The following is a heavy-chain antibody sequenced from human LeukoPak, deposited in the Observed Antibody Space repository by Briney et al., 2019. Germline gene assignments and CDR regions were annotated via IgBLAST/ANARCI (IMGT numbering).Heavy chain of an antibody. CDR2: TYYRSKWYN. D-gene: IGHD6-19*01. CDR3: AREESIAVAGNGEPYYYMDV. CDR1: GDSVSSNSAA. V-gene: IGHV6-1*01. Sequence: SQTLSLTCAISGDSVSSNSAAWNWIRQSPSRGLEWLGRTYYRSKWYNDYAVSVKSRITINPDTSKNQFSLQLNSVTPEDAAVYYCAREESIAVAGNGEPYYYMDVWGKGTTVTVSS. J-gene: IGHJ6*03.